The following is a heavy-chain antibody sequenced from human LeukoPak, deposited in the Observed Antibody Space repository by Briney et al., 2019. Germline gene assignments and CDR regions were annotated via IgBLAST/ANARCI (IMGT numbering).Heavy chain of an antibody. CDR1: RFTFSSYG. J-gene: IGHJ4*02. V-gene: IGHV3-30*02. D-gene: IGHD3-10*01. Sequence: PGGSLRLSCAASRFTFSSYGMHWVRQAPGKGLEWVAYIQYDGSNEQYADSVKGRFSISRDSSKNILYLQMNSLRAEDTAVYYCARDGSRVWFGELLDPWGQGTLVTVSS. CDR2: IQYDGSNE. CDR3: ARDGSRVWFGELLDP.